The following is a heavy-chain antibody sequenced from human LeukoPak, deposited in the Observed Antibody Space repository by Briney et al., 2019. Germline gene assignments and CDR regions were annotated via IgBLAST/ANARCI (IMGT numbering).Heavy chain of an antibody. Sequence: SETLSLTCAVSGGSISSSSYYWSWIRQPPGKGLEWIGYIYTSGSTNYNPSLKSRVTISVDTSKNQFSLKLSSVTAADTAVYYCARLPSMFGRYYYYYMDVWGKGTTVTVSS. CDR1: GGSISSSSYY. CDR2: IYTSGST. J-gene: IGHJ6*03. CDR3: ARLPSMFGRYYYYYMDV. V-gene: IGHV4-61*05. D-gene: IGHD3-10*02.